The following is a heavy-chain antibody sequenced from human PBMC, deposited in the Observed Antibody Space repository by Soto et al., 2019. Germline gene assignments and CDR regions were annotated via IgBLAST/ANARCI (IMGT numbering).Heavy chain of an antibody. J-gene: IGHJ4*02. V-gene: IGHV4-31*03. CDR2: IYYSGST. D-gene: IGHD5-12*01. CDR3: ARVGRDGYNPTAPIDY. CDR1: GGSISSGGYY. Sequence: SETLSLTCTVSGGSISSGGYYWSWIRQHPGKGLEWIGYIYYSGSTYYNPSLKSRVTISVDTSKNQFSLKLSSVTAADTAVYYCARVGRDGYNPTAPIDYSGQATLVSVSS.